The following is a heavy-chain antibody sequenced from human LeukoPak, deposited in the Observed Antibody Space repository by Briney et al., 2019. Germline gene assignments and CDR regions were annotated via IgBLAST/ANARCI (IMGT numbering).Heavy chain of an antibody. J-gene: IGHJ4*02. D-gene: IGHD3-22*01. CDR3: ARQWYYDSIDS. CDR1: GGSISSYY. V-gene: IGHV4-59*08. Sequence: SETLSLTCTVSGGSISSYYWSWIRQPPGKGLEWIGYIYYSGSTNYNPSLKSRITISIDTSKNQFSLRLSSVTAADTAMYYCARQWYYDSIDSWGQGTLATVSS. CDR2: IYYSGST.